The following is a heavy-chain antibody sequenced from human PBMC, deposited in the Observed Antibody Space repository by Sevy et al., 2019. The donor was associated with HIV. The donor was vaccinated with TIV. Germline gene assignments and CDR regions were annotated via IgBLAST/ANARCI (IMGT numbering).Heavy chain of an antibody. J-gene: IGHJ4*02. CDR3: ARGGPNQQQLDYFDS. V-gene: IGHV4-59*01. D-gene: IGHD6-13*01. CDR1: DISISNYY. CDR2: IYYTGSS. Sequence: SETLSLTCTVSDISISNYYWTWIRQPPGKGLEWIGYIYYTGSSDSNPSLKSRVTTSVDTSKNQFSLKLSSVTAADTAIYYCARGGPNQQQLDYFDSWGQGILVTVSS.